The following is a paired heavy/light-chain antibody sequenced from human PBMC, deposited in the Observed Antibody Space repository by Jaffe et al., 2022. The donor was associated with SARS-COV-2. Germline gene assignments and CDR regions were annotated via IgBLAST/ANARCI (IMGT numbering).Light chain of an antibody. V-gene: IGKV4-1*01. CDR3: QQYYTIPYS. CDR1: QSVLYSSNNKNY. J-gene: IGKJ3*01. Sequence: DIVMTQSPDSLAVSLGERATINCKSSQSVLYSSNNKNYLAWYQQKPGQPPKLLIYWASTRESGVPDRFSGSGSGTDFTLTISSLQAEDVAVYYCQQYYTIPYSFGPGTKVDIK. CDR2: WAS.
Heavy chain of an antibody. CDR3: TRVSLYYDYVWGSYRPDAFDI. V-gene: IGHV3-49*03. CDR1: GFTFGDNA. Sequence: EVQLVESGGGLVQPGRSLRVSCTASGFTFGDNAMSWFRQAPGKGLEWVGFIRSKANGGTTEYAASVKGRFTISRDDSKSIAYLQMNSLKTEDTAVYYCTRVSLYYDYVWGSYRPDAFDIWGQGTMVTVSS. D-gene: IGHD3-16*02. CDR2: IRSKANGGTT. J-gene: IGHJ3*02.